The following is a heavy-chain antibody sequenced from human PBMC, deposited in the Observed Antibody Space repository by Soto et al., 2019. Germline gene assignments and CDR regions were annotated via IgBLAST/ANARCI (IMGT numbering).Heavy chain of an antibody. Sequence: SETLSLTCTVSGGSISSGGYYWSWIRQHPGKGLEWIGYIYYSGSTYYNPSLKSRVTISVDTSKNQFSLKLSSVTAADTAVYYCARDDDGDVDAFDIWGQGTMVTVSS. CDR1: GGSISSGGYY. V-gene: IGHV4-31*03. J-gene: IGHJ3*02. D-gene: IGHD4-17*01. CDR2: IYYSGST. CDR3: ARDDDGDVDAFDI.